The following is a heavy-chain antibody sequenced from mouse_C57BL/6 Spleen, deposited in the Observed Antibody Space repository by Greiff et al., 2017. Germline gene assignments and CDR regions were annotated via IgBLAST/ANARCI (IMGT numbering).Heavy chain of an antibody. V-gene: IGHV6-3*01. CDR3: TGVRNYVWYFDV. CDR2: IRLKSDNYAT. D-gene: IGHD2-5*01. CDR1: GFTFSNYW. J-gene: IGHJ1*03. Sequence: EVKVEESGGGLVQPGGSMKLSCVASGFTFSNYWMNWVRQSPEKGLEWVAQIRLKSDNYATHYAESVKGRFTISRDDSKSSVYLQMNNLRAEDTGIYYCTGVRNYVWYFDVWGTGTTVTVSS.